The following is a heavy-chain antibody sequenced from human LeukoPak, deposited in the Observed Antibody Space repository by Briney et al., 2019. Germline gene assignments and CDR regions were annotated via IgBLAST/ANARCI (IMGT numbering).Heavy chain of an antibody. CDR1: GGSISSGGYY. J-gene: IGHJ4*02. D-gene: IGHD1-26*01. CDR2: IYQSGST. Sequence: SETLSLTCTVSGGSISSGGYYWSWVRQPPGKGLEWIGYIYQSGSTYYNPSLKSRVTISVDRSKNQFSLKLSSVTAADTAVYDCAGDRSLGKFDYWGQGTLVTVSS. CDR3: AGDRSLGKFDY. V-gene: IGHV4-30-2*01.